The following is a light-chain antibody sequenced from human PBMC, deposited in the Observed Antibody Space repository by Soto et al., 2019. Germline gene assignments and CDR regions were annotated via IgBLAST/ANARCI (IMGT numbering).Light chain of an antibody. Sequence: EVVLAQSPGTLSLFPGERATLSCRASQSVSSSQLAWFQQKPGQAPRLLIYAASWRAAGIPDRFSGSGSGTDFTLTISRLEPADFAVYYCQQYASAPHTFGGGTKVEIK. V-gene: IGKV3-20*01. J-gene: IGKJ4*01. CDR1: QSVSSSQ. CDR2: AAS. CDR3: QQYASAPHT.